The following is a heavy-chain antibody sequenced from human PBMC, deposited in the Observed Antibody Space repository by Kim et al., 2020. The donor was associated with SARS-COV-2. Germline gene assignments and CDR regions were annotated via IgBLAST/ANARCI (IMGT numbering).Heavy chain of an antibody. J-gene: IGHJ4*02. V-gene: IGHV3-30*18. CDR2: ISYDGSNK. D-gene: IGHD3-22*01. Sequence: GGSLRLSCAASGFTFSSYGMHWVRQAPGKGLEWVAVISYDGSNKYYADSVKGRFTISRDNSKNTLYLQMNSLRAEDTAVYYCAKDYYDSSGPFDYWGQGTLVTVSS. CDR1: GFTFSSYG. CDR3: AKDYYDSSGPFDY.